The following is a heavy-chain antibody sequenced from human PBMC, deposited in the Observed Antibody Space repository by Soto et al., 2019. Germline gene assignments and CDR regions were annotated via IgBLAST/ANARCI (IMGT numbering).Heavy chain of an antibody. CDR1: AGSFSGYY. V-gene: IGHV4-34*01. Sequence: QVQLQQWGAGLLKPSETLSLTCAVYAGSFSGYYWSWIRQPPGKGLEWIGEINHSGSTNYNPSLKSRVTISLHASNNQFSLKLSSVTAADTGVYYSASDKSIAARPGRRGPFDIWGQGTMVTVSS. D-gene: IGHD6-6*01. CDR3: ASDKSIAARPGRRGPFDI. CDR2: INHSGST. J-gene: IGHJ3*02.